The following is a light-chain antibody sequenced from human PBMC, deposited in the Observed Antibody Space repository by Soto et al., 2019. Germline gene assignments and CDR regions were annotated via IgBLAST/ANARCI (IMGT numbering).Light chain of an antibody. Sequence: EIVLTQSPATLSLSPGERATLSCRASQSVSSSLAWYQQKPGQAPRLLIYDASNRATGIPARFSGSGSGTDFTLTISRLEPEDFAVYYCQQRSNWPPITFGQGTRLEIK. J-gene: IGKJ5*01. CDR2: DAS. CDR1: QSVSSS. V-gene: IGKV3-11*01. CDR3: QQRSNWPPIT.